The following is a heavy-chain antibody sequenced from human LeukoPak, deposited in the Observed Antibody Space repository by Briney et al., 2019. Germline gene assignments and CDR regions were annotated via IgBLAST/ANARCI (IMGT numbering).Heavy chain of an antibody. J-gene: IGHJ4*02. CDR1: GFTSSSYA. CDR3: AKTRPLDSSSWSHGDY. D-gene: IGHD6-13*01. Sequence: GGSLRLSCAASGFTSSSYAMSWVRQAPGKGLEWVSAISGSGDSTYYGDSVKGRFTISRDNSKNTLYLQMNSLRAEDTAVYYCAKTRPLDSSSWSHGDYWGQGTLVTVSS. V-gene: IGHV3-23*01. CDR2: ISGSGDST.